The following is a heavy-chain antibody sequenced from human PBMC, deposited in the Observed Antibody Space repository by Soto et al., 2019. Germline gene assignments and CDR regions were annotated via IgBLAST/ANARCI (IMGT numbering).Heavy chain of an antibody. CDR2: ISYDGSNK. CDR3: ERGGGYSWEYGMDV. J-gene: IGHJ6*02. CDR1: GFTFSTYT. D-gene: IGHD5-18*01. Sequence: QVQLVESGGGVVQPGRSLRLSCAASGFTFSTYTMHWVRQAPGKGLDWVAVISYDGSNKYSADSVRGRFTISRDNSKNTLYMEMNRMRAEDTAVYYCERGGGYSWEYGMDVWGQGTMVTVSS. V-gene: IGHV3-30-3*01.